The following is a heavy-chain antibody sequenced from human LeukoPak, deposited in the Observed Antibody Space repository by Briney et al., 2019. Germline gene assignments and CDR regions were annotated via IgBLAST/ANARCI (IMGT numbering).Heavy chain of an antibody. Sequence: SETLSLTCTVSGGSISSGGYYWSWIRQPPGKGLEWIGYIYHSGSTYYNPSLKSRVTISADRSKNQFSLKLSSVTAADTAVYYCARYCSSTSCYTPFDYWGQGTLVTVSS. CDR1: GGSISSGGYY. CDR3: ARYCSSTSCYTPFDY. D-gene: IGHD2-2*02. J-gene: IGHJ4*02. CDR2: IYHSGST. V-gene: IGHV4-30-2*01.